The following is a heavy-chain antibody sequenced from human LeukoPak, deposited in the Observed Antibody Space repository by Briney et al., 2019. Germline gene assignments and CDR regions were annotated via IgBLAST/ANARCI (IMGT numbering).Heavy chain of an antibody. CDR2: IYYSGST. Sequence: SETLSLTCTVSGGSISSYYWSWIRQPPGKGLEWIGYIYYSGSTNYNPSLKSRVTISVDTSKNQFSLKLSSVTAADTAVYYCAGTIVVVPAAHQISPYYYYGMDVWGQGTMVTVSS. CDR3: AGTIVVVPAAHQISPYYYYGMDV. J-gene: IGHJ6*02. V-gene: IGHV4-59*01. CDR1: GGSISSYY. D-gene: IGHD2-2*01.